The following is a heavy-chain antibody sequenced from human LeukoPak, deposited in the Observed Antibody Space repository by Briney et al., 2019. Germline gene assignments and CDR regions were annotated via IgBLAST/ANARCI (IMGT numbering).Heavy chain of an antibody. J-gene: IGHJ4*02. D-gene: IGHD2-15*01. Sequence: ASVKVSCKASGYTFTSYFMHWVRQAPGQGFEWMGIINPSGGSTSYAQKFQGRVTMTRDTSTSTVYMELSSLRSEDTAVYYCARDGQECSGGSCYSVLDYWGQGTLVTVSS. CDR2: INPSGGST. CDR3: ARDGQECSGGSCYSVLDY. CDR1: GYTFTSYF. V-gene: IGHV1-46*01.